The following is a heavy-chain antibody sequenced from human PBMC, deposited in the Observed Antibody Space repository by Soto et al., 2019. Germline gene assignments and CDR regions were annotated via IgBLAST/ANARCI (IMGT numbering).Heavy chain of an antibody. CDR2: IIPIFGTA. CDR3: ARDSSRRNVNWFDP. CDR1: GGTFSSYA. D-gene: IGHD6-13*01. J-gene: IGHJ5*02. V-gene: IGHV1-69*13. Sequence: SVKVSCKASGGTFSSYAISWVRQAPGQGLEWMGGIIPIFGTANYAQKFQGRVTITADESTSTAYMELSSLRSGDTAVYYCARDSSRRNVNWFDPWGQGTLVTVSS.